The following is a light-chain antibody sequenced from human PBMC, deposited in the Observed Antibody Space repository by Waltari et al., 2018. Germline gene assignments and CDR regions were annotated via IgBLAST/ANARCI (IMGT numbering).Light chain of an antibody. CDR3: CSYAGRYTSV. Sequence: QSALTQPRSVSGSPGQSVTLSCTGTNSDVGAFNYVSWYQHRPGKAPKLLIYDVDQRPSEVPYRFSGSKAVNTAALTISGLQADDEADYYCCSYAGRYTSVFGGGTKVTVL. CDR1: NSDVGAFNY. V-gene: IGLV2-11*01. J-gene: IGLJ2*01. CDR2: DVD.